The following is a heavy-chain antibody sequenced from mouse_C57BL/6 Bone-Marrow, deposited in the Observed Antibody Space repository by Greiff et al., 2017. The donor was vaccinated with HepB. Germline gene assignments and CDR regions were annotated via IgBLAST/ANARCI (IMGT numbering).Heavy chain of an antibody. Sequence: VQLKESGGDLVKPGGSLKLSCAASGFTFSSYGMSWVRQTPDKRLEWVATISSGGSYTYYPDSVKGRFTISRDNAKNTLYLQMSSLKSEDTAMYYCARRRFAYWGQGTLVTVSA. CDR1: GFTFSSYG. CDR2: ISSGGSYT. V-gene: IGHV5-6*01. CDR3: ARRRFAY. J-gene: IGHJ3*01.